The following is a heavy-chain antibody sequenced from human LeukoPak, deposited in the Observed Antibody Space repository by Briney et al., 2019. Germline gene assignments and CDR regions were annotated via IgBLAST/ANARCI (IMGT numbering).Heavy chain of an antibody. CDR2: IKQDGSEK. Sequence: GGSLRLSCAASGFTFSSYWMSWVRQAPGKGLEWVANIKQDGSEKCYVDSVKGRFTISRDNAKNSLYLQMNSLRAEDTAVYYCARLMVDTAMVTFFDPWGQGTLVTVSS. J-gene: IGHJ5*02. D-gene: IGHD5-18*01. CDR1: GFTFSSYW. CDR3: ARLMVDTAMVTFFDP. V-gene: IGHV3-7*01.